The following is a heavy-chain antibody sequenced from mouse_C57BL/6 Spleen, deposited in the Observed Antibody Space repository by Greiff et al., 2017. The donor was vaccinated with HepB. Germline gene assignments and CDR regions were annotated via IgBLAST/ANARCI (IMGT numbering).Heavy chain of an antibody. CDR1: GYTFTDYE. Sequence: QVQLKESGAELVRPGASVTLSCKASGYTFTDYEMHWVKQTPVHGLEWIGAIDPETGGTAYNQKFKGKAILTADKSSSTAYMELRSLTSEDSAVYYCTRSHYGSSDYYAMDYWGQGTSVTVSS. CDR2: IDPETGGT. D-gene: IGHD1-1*01. V-gene: IGHV1-15*01. J-gene: IGHJ4*01. CDR3: TRSHYGSSDYYAMDY.